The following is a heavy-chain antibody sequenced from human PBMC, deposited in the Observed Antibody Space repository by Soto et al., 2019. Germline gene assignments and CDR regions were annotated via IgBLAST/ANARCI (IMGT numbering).Heavy chain of an antibody. V-gene: IGHV1-69*04. CDR2: IFPLTDIP. CDR1: GGTFRYYA. Sequence: QVQLVQSGTEVKKPGSSVKVSCKAYGGTFRYYAINWVRQAPGQGLEWMGSIFPLTDIPDYAQNFQARLTISADQSTSTAYMELSSLTSDDTAMYSCERGPSVVLNYFDSWGQRPLVTVSS. CDR3: ERGPSVVLNYFDS. J-gene: IGHJ4*02.